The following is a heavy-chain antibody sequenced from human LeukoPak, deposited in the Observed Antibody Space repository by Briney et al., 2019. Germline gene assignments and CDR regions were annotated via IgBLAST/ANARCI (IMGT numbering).Heavy chain of an antibody. CDR2: IYSGGAT. J-gene: IGHJ4*02. Sequence: SGGSLSLSCVASGITVSSNYMSWVRQAPGKGLGGVSIIYSGGATFYADSVKGRFIISRENSKNTLWLQMNGLRAEDTAVYYCARLHYDVLTGPFDYWGQGTLVTVSS. CDR1: GITVSSNY. D-gene: IGHD3-9*01. V-gene: IGHV3-66*04. CDR3: ARLHYDVLTGPFDY.